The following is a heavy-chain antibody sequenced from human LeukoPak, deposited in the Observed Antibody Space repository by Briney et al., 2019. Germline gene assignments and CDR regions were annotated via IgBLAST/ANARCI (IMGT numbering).Heavy chain of an antibody. CDR3: ARVYSSSIQYYYYYYMDV. CDR1: VFTFRSYG. CDR2: IRYDGSNK. D-gene: IGHD6-13*01. J-gene: IGHJ6*03. V-gene: IGHV3-30*02. Sequence: PGGCLRLFCAASVFTFRSYGMHCVRQAPAKGLEWVAFIRYDGSNKYYADSVKGRFTISRDNSKNTLYLQMNSLRAEDTAVYYCARVYSSSIQYYYYYYMDVWGKGTTVTVSS.